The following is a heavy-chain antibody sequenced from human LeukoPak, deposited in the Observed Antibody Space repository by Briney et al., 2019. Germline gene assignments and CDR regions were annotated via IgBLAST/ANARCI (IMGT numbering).Heavy chain of an antibody. CDR3: AKHRRSMIGSEFDY. CDR1: GFXFSSYA. CDR2: ISGSGGST. J-gene: IGHJ4*02. Sequence: GGSLRLSCVASGFXFSSYAISWVRQAPGKGLEWVSVISGSGGSTYYADSMKGRFTISRDNSENTLFLQMNSLRAEDTAVYYCAKHRRSMIGSEFDYWGQGTLITVSS. D-gene: IGHD3-22*01. V-gene: IGHV3-23*01.